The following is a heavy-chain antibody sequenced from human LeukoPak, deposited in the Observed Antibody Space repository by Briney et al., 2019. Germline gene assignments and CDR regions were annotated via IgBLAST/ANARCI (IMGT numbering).Heavy chain of an antibody. J-gene: IGHJ4*02. CDR3: ARLSPTIPSYYFDY. V-gene: IGHV4-4*09. D-gene: IGHD5-24*01. CDR1: GGSISSYY. Sequence: SETLSLTCTVSGGSISSYYWSWIRQPPGKGLEWIGYIYTSGSTNYNPSLKSRVTISVDTSKNQFSLKLSSVTAADTAVYYCARLSPTIPSYYFDYWGQRTLVTVSS. CDR2: IYTSGST.